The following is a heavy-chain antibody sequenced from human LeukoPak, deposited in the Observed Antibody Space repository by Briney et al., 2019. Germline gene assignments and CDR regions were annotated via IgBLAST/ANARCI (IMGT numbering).Heavy chain of an antibody. CDR2: ISSSSSSI. V-gene: IGHV3-48*01. Sequence: GGSPRLSCAASGFMFSSYTMNWVRQAPGKGLEWVSYISSSSSSIYYADSVKGRFTISRDNAMNTLYLQMSSLRAEDTAVYYCARARDGIPRAATIRRLLWWAQDPPQHNYYYMDVWGKGTTVTVSS. CDR3: ARARDGIPRAATIRRLLWWAQDPPQHNYYYMDV. D-gene: IGHD2-21*01. CDR1: GFMFSSYT. J-gene: IGHJ6*03.